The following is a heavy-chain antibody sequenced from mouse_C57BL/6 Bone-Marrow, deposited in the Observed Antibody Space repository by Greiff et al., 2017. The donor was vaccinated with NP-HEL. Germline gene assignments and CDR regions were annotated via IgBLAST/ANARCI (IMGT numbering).Heavy chain of an antibody. CDR1: GYTFTSYG. CDR3: ATSFAY. V-gene: IGHV1-81*01. Sequence: QVQLQQSGAELARPGASVKLSCKASGYTFTSYGISWVKQRTGQGLEWIGEIYPRSGNTYYNEKFKGKATLTADKSSSTAYMELRSLTSEDSVVYFCATSFAYWGQGTLVTVSA. J-gene: IGHJ3*01. CDR2: IYPRSGNT.